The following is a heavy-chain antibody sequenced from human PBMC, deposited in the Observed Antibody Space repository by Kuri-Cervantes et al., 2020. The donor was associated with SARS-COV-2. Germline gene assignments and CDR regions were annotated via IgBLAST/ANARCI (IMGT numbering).Heavy chain of an antibody. CDR1: GGSFSGYY. CDR3: VRGGQRYYAMDV. CDR2: INHSGST. J-gene: IGHJ6*02. V-gene: IGHV4-34*01. Sequence: ESLKISCAVYGGSFSGYYWSWIRQPPGKGLEWIGEINHSGSTNYNPSLKSRVTISVDRSQNQFSLRLSAVTAADTAVYYCVRGGQRYYAMDVWGPGTTVTVSS.